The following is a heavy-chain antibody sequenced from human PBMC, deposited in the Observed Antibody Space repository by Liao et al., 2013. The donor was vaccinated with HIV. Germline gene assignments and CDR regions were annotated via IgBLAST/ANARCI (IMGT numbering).Heavy chain of an antibody. CDR2: INYNGKT. CDR1: GGSFSGHY. J-gene: IGHJ4*02. Sequence: QVQLQQWGAGLLKPSETLSLTCAVHGGSFSGHYWSWIRQSPGKGLEWIGEINYNGKTNYRPSLESRLTISIDTSKNQFSLILTSVTAADTAVYYCAKGALRSPTGASFDFWGQGTLVTVSS. D-gene: IGHD1-1*01. CDR3: AKGALRSPTGASFDF. V-gene: IGHV4-34*02.